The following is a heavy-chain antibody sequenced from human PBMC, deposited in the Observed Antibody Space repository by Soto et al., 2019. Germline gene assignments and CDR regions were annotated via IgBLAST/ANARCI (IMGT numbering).Heavy chain of an antibody. CDR2: IKSKTDGGTT. Sequence: GGSLILSAAASGFTFSNAWMSWVRQAPGKGLEWVGGIKSKTDGGTTDYAAPVKGRFTISRDDSKNTLYLQMNSLKTEDTAVYYCTTDDYDIVTGYPNFDYWGQGTLVTVSS. J-gene: IGHJ4*02. V-gene: IGHV3-15*01. CDR3: TTDDYDIVTGYPNFDY. D-gene: IGHD3-9*01. CDR1: GFTFSNAW.